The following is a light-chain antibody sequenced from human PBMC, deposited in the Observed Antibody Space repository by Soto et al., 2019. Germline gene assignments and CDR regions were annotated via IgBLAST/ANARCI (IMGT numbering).Light chain of an antibody. V-gene: IGKV1-5*01. CDR2: DAS. J-gene: IGKJ1*01. CDR1: QSIGTL. CDR3: QQYDTYSWT. Sequence: DMQMTQSPSTLSSSVGDTVTITCLSSQSIGTLLAWYRQKPGKAPKVLVFDASSLESEVPSRFSGSGSGTEFTLTISSLQPDDFATYYCQQYDTYSWTFGQGTKVDI.